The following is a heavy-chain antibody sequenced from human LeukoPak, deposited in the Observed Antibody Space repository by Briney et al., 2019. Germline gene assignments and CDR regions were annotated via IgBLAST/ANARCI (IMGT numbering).Heavy chain of an antibody. V-gene: IGHV1-24*01. Sequence: ASVKVSCKVSGYTLTELSMHWVRQGPGKGLEWMGGFDPEDGETIYAQKFQGRVTMTEDTSTDTAYMELSSLRSEDTAVYYCATKACSSTSCYHYYYYMDVWGKGTTVTVSS. J-gene: IGHJ6*03. D-gene: IGHD2-2*01. CDR3: ATKACSSTSCYHYYYYMDV. CDR2: FDPEDGET. CDR1: GYTLTELS.